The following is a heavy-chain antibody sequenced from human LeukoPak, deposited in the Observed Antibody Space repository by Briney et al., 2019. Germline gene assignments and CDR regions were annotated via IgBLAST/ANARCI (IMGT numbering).Heavy chain of an antibody. Sequence: GGSLRLSCAASGFTFSSYAMHWVRQAPGKGLEWVAVISYDGSNKYYADSVKGRFTISRDNSKNTLYLQMNSLRAEDTAVYYCARTRITMVRGVIITSYYYYYGMDVWGQGTTVTVSS. CDR2: ISYDGSNK. J-gene: IGHJ6*02. V-gene: IGHV3-30*04. D-gene: IGHD3-10*01. CDR1: GFTFSSYA. CDR3: ARTRITMVRGVIITSYYYYYGMDV.